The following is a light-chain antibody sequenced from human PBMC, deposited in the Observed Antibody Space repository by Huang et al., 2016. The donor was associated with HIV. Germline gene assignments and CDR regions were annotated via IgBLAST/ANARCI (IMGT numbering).Light chain of an antibody. V-gene: IGKV3-15*01. Sequence: EIVMTQSPATLSVSPGQRVTLSCRANRSVSTNLAWYQQRHGQAPRLLIYGSSTRATGIPARFSGSGSGTDFSLTISSLQSEDFALYYCHQYNNWLLSFGGGTRV. CDR1: RSVSTN. CDR3: HQYNNWLLS. CDR2: GSS. J-gene: IGKJ4*01.